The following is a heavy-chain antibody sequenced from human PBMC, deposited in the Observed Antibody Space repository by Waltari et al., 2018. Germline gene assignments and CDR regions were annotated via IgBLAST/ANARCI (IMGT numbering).Heavy chain of an antibody. CDR2: IYIDGSSS. CDR1: GFIFKTSW. CDR3: ARDGYNASPILRYYYGLDV. D-gene: IGHD3-9*01. J-gene: IGHJ6*02. V-gene: IGHV3-74*01. Sequence: EVQMVESGGGLVQPGGSLRLSCVASGFIFKTSWMHWVRQVPGKGLVWVARIYIDGSSSNYADSVEGRFTISRDNVKNTLYLQMNNLRAEDTAVYYCARDGYNASPILRYYYGLDVWGQGTTVTVSS.